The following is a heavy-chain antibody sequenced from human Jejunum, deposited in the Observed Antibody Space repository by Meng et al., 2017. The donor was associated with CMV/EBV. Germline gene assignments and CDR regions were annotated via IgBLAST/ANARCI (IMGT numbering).Heavy chain of an antibody. V-gene: IGHV3-21*06. CDR1: SYT. Sequence: SYTMDCVRQAPGKGLECVSSISSSSGSRNYADSVKGRFTISRGNAGNSLDLQMNSLRAEDTAVYYCARGAVDCSSTSCFSGFFDLWGQGTLVTVSS. CDR2: ISSSSGSR. D-gene: IGHD2-2*01. CDR3: ARGAVDCSSTSCFSGFFDL. J-gene: IGHJ4*02.